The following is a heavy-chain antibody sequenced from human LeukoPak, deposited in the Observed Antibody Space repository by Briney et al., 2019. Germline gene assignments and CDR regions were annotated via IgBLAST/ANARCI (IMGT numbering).Heavy chain of an antibody. Sequence: GGSLRLSCAASRFTFSGCAMHWVRQASGKGLEWVGRIKSIGNSYATEYAASVKGRFTISRDDSKSTAYLQMNSLRAEDTAIYYCARDPYNGNYGDSYYYYMDVWGKGTTVTISS. V-gene: IGHV3-73*01. J-gene: IGHJ6*03. CDR1: RFTFSGCA. D-gene: IGHD1-26*01. CDR2: IKSIGNSYAT. CDR3: ARDPYNGNYGDSYYYYMDV.